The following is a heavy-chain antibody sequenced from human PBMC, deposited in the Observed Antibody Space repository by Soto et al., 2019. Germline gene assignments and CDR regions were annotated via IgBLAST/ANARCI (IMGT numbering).Heavy chain of an antibody. Sequence: SETLSLTCTVSGGSISSYYWSWIRQPPGKGLEWIGYIYYSGSTNYNPSLKSRVTISVDTSKNQFSLKLSSVTAADTAVYYCARASSGIAARSYYYGMDVWGQGTTVTVSS. D-gene: IGHD6-6*01. CDR1: GGSISSYY. J-gene: IGHJ6*02. CDR2: IYYSGST. V-gene: IGHV4-59*01. CDR3: ARASSGIAARSYYYGMDV.